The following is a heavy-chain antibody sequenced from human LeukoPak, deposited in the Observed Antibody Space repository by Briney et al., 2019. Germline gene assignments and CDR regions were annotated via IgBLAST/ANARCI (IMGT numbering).Heavy chain of an antibody. Sequence: PGGSLRLSCAASGFTFSDYYMSWIRQAPGEGRGWGSYIISSGSTIYYADSVKGRFTISRDNAKNSLYLQMNSLRAEDTAVYYCARDWGYDILTGYNPGGIDYWGQGPLVTVSS. D-gene: IGHD3-9*01. J-gene: IGHJ4*02. CDR2: IISSGSTI. CDR1: GFTFSDYY. CDR3: ARDWGYDILTGYNPGGIDY. V-gene: IGHV3-11*01.